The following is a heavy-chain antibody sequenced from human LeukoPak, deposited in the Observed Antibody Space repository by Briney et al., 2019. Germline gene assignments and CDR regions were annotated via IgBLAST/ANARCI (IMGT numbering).Heavy chain of an antibody. CDR3: ARDAYGSGSYSYN. Sequence: GASVKVSCKASGYTFTGYYMHWVRQAPGQGLEWMGWINPNSGGTNYAQKFQGRVTMTRDTSISTAYMELSRLRSDDTAVYYCARDAYGSGSYSYNWGQGTLVTVSS. J-gene: IGHJ4*02. V-gene: IGHV1-2*02. D-gene: IGHD3-10*01. CDR1: GYTFTGYY. CDR2: INPNSGGT.